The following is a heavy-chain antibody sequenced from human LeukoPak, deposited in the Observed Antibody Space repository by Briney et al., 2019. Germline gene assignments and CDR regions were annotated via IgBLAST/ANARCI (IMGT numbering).Heavy chain of an antibody. J-gene: IGHJ4*02. CDR2: VHHTGSR. D-gene: IGHD1-26*01. CDR3: ARQWELTNGPFDY. CDR1: GASISSYY. V-gene: IGHV4-59*01. Sequence: SETLSLTCTVSGASISSYYWSWIRQSPGKGLEWIGYVHHTGSRSYNPSLKSRVTISLDRDKSQFSLKLTSVTAADTAVYYCARQWELTNGPFDYWGQGTRVTVSS.